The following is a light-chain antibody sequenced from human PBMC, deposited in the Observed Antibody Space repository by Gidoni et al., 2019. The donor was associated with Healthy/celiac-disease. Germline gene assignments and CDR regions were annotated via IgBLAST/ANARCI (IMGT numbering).Light chain of an antibody. CDR1: QNINSL. V-gene: IGKV1-5*03. Sequence: DIQMTQSPSTLSASVGDRVTITCRASQNINSLLAWYQQKPGKAPKLLIYMASSLESGVPPRFSGSGSGTEYTLTISSQQPDDFATYYCQQYNNYPWTFGQGARVEIK. CDR3: QQYNNYPWT. CDR2: MAS. J-gene: IGKJ1*01.